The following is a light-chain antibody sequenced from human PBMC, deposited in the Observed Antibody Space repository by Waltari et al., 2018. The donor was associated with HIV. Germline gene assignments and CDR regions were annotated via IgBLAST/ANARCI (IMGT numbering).Light chain of an antibody. CDR2: RNN. J-gene: IGLJ2*01. CDR3: ATWDDNLSGVV. CDR1: SSDIGSYY. V-gene: IGLV1-47*01. Sequence: QSVLTPPPSASGTPGQRVPISCSGSSSDIGSYYVYWFQQLPGTAPKLLIYRNNQRPSGVPDRFSGSKSGTSASLAISGLRSEDEADYYCATWDDNLSGVVFGGGTKLTVL.